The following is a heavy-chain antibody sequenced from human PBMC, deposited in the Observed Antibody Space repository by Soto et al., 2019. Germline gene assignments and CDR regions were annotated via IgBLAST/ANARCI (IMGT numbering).Heavy chain of an antibody. D-gene: IGHD1-26*01. CDR2: KTYDGSNK. Sequence: QVQLVESGGGVVEPGRSLKLSCAASGFMFSSYAMHWVRQAPGKGLEWVAVKTYDGSNKYYADSVKGRFTISRENSKNTLYLQMNSLRAEDTAVYYCARAGGLLVDYWGQGTLVTVSS. CDR3: ARAGGLLVDY. J-gene: IGHJ4*02. CDR1: GFMFSSYA. V-gene: IGHV3-30-3*01.